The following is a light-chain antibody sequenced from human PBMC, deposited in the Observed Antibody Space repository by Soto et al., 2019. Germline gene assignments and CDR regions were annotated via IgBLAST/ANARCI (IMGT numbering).Light chain of an antibody. CDR1: QSVSSSF. Sequence: EIVLTRSPGTLSLSPGERATLSCRASQSVSSSFLAWYQQRPGQAPRLLIFGASYRATGIPDRFSGSGSGTDFTLTISRLEPEDFAVYYCQHYGNSPPEYTFGPGTKVDSK. CDR3: QHYGNSPPEYT. CDR2: GAS. J-gene: IGKJ3*01. V-gene: IGKV3-20*01.